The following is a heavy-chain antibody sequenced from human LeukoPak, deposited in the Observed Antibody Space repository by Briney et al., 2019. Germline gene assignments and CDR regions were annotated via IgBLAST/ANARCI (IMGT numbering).Heavy chain of an antibody. CDR3: AKDESGSYWVGAFDI. V-gene: IGHV3-23*01. Sequence: GGSLRLSCAASGFTFSSYAMSWVRQAPGKGLEWVSAISGSGGSTYYADPVKGRFTISRDNSKNTLYPQMNSLRAEDTAVYCCAKDESGSYWVGAFDIWGQGTMVTVSS. D-gene: IGHD1-26*01. CDR2: ISGSGGST. J-gene: IGHJ3*02. CDR1: GFTFSSYA.